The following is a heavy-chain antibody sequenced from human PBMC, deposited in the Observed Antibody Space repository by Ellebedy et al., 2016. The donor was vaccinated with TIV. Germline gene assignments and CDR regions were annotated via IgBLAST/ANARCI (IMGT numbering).Heavy chain of an antibody. CDR1: GFTFKNYA. D-gene: IGHD3-22*01. J-gene: IGHJ6*02. Sequence: GGSLRLXXVASGFTFKNYAMNWVRQAPGKGLEWVSAIGGRTYYANSVKVRFTIFRDNSRNTLFLQMNSLRAEDTAVYYCAKADVGSFDSSGNFRTNFYYGMDVWGQGTTVTVSS. CDR2: IGGRT. CDR3: AKADVGSFDSSGNFRTNFYYGMDV. V-gene: IGHV3-23*01.